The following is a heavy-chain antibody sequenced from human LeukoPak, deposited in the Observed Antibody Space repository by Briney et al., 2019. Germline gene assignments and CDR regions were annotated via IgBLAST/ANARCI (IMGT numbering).Heavy chain of an antibody. Sequence: GGSLRLSCAASGFTFSSYEMTWVRQSPGKGLEWVSYISSSGSTIYYADSVKGRFTISRDNARNSLYLQMNSLRAEDTAVYYCARDNYDSSGPYYFDYWGQGTLVTVSS. CDR3: ARDNYDSSGPYYFDY. D-gene: IGHD3-22*01. J-gene: IGHJ4*02. V-gene: IGHV3-48*03. CDR2: ISSSGSTI. CDR1: GFTFSSYE.